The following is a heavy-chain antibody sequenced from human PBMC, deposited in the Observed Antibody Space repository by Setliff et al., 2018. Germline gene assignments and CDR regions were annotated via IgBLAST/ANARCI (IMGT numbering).Heavy chain of an antibody. CDR2: IARGSRVT. D-gene: IGHD3-3*01. CDR1: GFAFSSSA. J-gene: IGHJ4*02. CDR3: ARDLKFFGVGPLHIDY. V-gene: IGHV3-23*01. Sequence: GGSLRLSCAASGFAFSSSAMSWVRQAPGKGLEWVSGIARGSRVTYYADSVKGRFTISRDNSKNTLYLQMNSLRAEDTAVYYCARDLKFFGVGPLHIDYWGQGTLVTVSS.